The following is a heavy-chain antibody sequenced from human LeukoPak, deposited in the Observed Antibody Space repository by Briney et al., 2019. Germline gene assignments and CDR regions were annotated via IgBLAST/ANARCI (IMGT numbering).Heavy chain of an antibody. D-gene: IGHD1-26*01. V-gene: IGHV3-7*01. CDR2: IKEDRNVK. J-gene: IGHJ4*02. CDR3: AAGRGDY. CDR1: GFTFSSYW. Sequence: GGSLRLSCAASGFTFSSYWMSWARQAPGKGLEWVAIIKEDRNVKYYVDSVKGRFTISRGNAENSLYLQMNSLRAEDTAVYYCAAGRGDYWGQGTLVTVSS.